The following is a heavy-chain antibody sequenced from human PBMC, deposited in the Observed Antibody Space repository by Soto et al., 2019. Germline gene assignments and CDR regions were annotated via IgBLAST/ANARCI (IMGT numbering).Heavy chain of an antibody. V-gene: IGHV3-23*01. CDR1: GFTFSSYA. D-gene: IGHD3-3*01. CDR2: ISGSGGAT. Sequence: PGGSLRLSCEASGFTFSSYAMNWVRQAPGKGLEWMSVISGSGGATYFADSVKGRFVISRDNSKNTLYLQMNSLRAEDTGIYYCAKDTLRVVHTLVFDYWGQGSLVTVSS. J-gene: IGHJ4*02. CDR3: AKDTLRVVHTLVFDY.